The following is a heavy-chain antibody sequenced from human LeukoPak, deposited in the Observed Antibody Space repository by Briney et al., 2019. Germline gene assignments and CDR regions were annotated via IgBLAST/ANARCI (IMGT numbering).Heavy chain of an antibody. V-gene: IGHV4-59*01. D-gene: IGHD3-22*01. Sequence: PSETLSLTCTVSGGSISSYYWSWIRQPPGKGLEWIGYIYYSGSTYYNPSLKSRVTISVDTSKNQFSLKLSSVTAADTAVYYCARDYYDSSGYFDAFDIWGQGTMVTVSS. CDR3: ARDYYDSSGYFDAFDI. J-gene: IGHJ3*02. CDR2: IYYSGST. CDR1: GGSISSYY.